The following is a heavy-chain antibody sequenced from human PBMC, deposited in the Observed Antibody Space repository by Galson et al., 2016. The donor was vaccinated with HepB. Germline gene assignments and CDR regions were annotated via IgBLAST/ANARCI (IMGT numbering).Heavy chain of an antibody. CDR2: ISASTGTT. Sequence: SVKASCKASGYTFSSYAITWVRQAPGQGLEWMGWISASTGTTNYARRLQGRVTMTTDTSTSTAYMELRNMRSGDAAVYYCARRVRGTYDAFDIWGLGTMVTVSS. CDR1: GYTFSSYA. CDR3: ARRVRGTYDAFDI. J-gene: IGHJ3*02. D-gene: IGHD3-10*01. V-gene: IGHV1-18*01.